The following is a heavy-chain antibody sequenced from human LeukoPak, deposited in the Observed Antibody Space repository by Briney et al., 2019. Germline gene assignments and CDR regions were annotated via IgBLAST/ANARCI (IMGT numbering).Heavy chain of an antibody. CDR1: GGSISSSSYY. CDR2: IYYSGST. CDR3: ASDKRRLFGY. Sequence: SETLSLTCTVSGGSISSSSYYWGWIRQPPGKGLEWIGSIYYSGSTYYNPSLKSRVTISVDTPKNQFSLKLNSVTAADTAVYYCASDKRRLFGYWGQGTLVTVSS. J-gene: IGHJ4*02. V-gene: IGHV4-39*07.